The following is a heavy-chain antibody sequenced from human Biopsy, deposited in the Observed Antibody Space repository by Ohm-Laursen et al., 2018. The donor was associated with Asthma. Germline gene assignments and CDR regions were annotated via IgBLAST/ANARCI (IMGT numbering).Heavy chain of an antibody. CDR3: ARDLHPTNHLGELSEGFDY. J-gene: IGHJ4*02. CDR2: ISYDGSNK. D-gene: IGHD3-16*02. Sequence: SLRLSCAASGFTFSSYAMHWVRQAPGKGLEWVAVISYDGSNKYYADSVKGRFAISRDNSKNTLYLQMNSLRAEDTAVYYCARDLHPTNHLGELSEGFDYWGQGTLVTVSS. CDR1: GFTFSSYA. V-gene: IGHV3-30*09.